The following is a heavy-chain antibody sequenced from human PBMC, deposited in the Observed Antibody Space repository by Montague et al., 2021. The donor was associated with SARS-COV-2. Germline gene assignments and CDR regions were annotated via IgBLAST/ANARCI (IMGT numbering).Heavy chain of an antibody. CDR2: INHRGTS. J-gene: IGHJ4*02. CDR3: ARGRQHFNMIVVVMTGREYYFDY. CDR1: GGSFSDYF. V-gene: IGHV4-34*01. Sequence: SETLSLPFSFSGGSFSDYFWTWIRQPPGKGLEWIGEINHRGTSNYNPSLKSRVSISVDTSKNQFSLYLGSVTAADTAAYYCARGRQHFNMIVVVMTGREYYFDYWGQGTLVTVSS. D-gene: IGHD3-22*01.